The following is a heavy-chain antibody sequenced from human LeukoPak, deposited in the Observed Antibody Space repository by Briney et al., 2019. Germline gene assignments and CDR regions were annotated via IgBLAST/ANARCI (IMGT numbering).Heavy chain of an antibody. V-gene: IGHV3-66*01. CDR1: GFTVSSNY. CDR3: ARKSGLTSKASFDY. Sequence: GGSLRLSCAASGFTVSSNYMSWVRQAPGKGLEWVSVIYSGGSTYYADSVKGRFTISRDNSKNTLYLQMNSLRAEDTAVYYCARKSGLTSKASFDYWGQGTLVTVSS. CDR2: IYSGGST. J-gene: IGHJ4*02.